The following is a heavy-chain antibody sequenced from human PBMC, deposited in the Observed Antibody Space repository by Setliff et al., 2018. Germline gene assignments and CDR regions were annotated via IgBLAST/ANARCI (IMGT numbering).Heavy chain of an antibody. J-gene: IGHJ4*02. V-gene: IGHV4-61*10. CDR2: LHSSGGT. CDR1: GDSISSGSYY. Sequence: SETLSLTCTVSGDSISSGSYYWTWIRQPAGKGLEWIGHLHSSGGTKYNPSLESRVSMSVDTSKNQFSLRLTSVTAADTAVYFCARSTFGDYHLDHWGQGTRVTVSS. D-gene: IGHD4-17*01. CDR3: ARSTFGDYHLDH.